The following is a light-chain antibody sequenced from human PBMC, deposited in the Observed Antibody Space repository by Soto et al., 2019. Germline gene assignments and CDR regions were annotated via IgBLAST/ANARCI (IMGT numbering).Light chain of an antibody. V-gene: IGKV1-5*03. Sequence: DIHMTQSPSTLSASVGDRVTIPCRASQSIADWLAWYQQKPGKAPKLLIYKASTLESGVPSRFSGSGSGTEFTLTISSLQPDDSATYYRQQYDNYSTFGGGTKVDIK. CDR3: QQYDNYST. J-gene: IGKJ4*01. CDR2: KAS. CDR1: QSIADW.